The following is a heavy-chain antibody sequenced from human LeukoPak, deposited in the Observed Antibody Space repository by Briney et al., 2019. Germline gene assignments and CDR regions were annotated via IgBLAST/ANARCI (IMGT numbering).Heavy chain of an antibody. D-gene: IGHD3-16*02. V-gene: IGHV4-30-4*08. J-gene: IGHJ5*02. CDR2: IYYSGST. CDR3: ARAIRSTINWFDP. CDR1: GGSISSGDYY. Sequence: TTSETLSLTCTVSGGSISSGDYYWSWIRQPPGKGLEWIGYIYYSGSTYYNPSLKSRVTISVDTSKNQFSLKLSSVTAADTAVYYCARAIRSTINWFDPWGQGTLVTVSS.